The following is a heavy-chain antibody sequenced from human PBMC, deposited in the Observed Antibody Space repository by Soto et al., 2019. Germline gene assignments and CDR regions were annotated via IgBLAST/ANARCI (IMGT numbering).Heavy chain of an antibody. CDR3: ARADGGSRAYCGGDCYFDY. CDR2: IIPIFGTA. Sequence: QVQLVQSGAEVKEPGSSVKVSCKASGGTFSSYAISWVRQAPGQGLEWMGGIIPIFGTANYAQKFQGRVTITADESTSTAYMELSSLRSEDTAVYYCARADGGSRAYCGGDCYFDYWGQGTLVTVSS. V-gene: IGHV1-69*01. J-gene: IGHJ4*02. D-gene: IGHD2-21*02. CDR1: GGTFSSYA.